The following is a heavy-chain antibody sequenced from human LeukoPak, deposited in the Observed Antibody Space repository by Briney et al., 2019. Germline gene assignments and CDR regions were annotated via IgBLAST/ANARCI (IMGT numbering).Heavy chain of an antibody. Sequence: ASVKVSCKASGYTFTSYGISWVRQAPGQGLEWMGWISAYNGNTNYAQKLQGRVTMTTDTSTSTAYMELRSLRSEDTAVYYCARSGYGSGSYYTFHYYYYGMDVWGQGTTVTVSS. J-gene: IGHJ6*02. V-gene: IGHV1-18*01. CDR1: GYTFTSYG. CDR3: ARSGYGSGSYYTFHYYYYGMDV. CDR2: ISAYNGNT. D-gene: IGHD3-10*01.